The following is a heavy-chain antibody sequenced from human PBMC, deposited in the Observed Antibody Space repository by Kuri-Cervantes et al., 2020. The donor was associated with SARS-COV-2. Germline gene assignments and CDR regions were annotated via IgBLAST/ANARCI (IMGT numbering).Heavy chain of an antibody. CDR2: IRSGGAST. V-gene: IGHV3-23*01. CDR3: ARDRGAFGGWFDP. Sequence: GESLKISCAASGFAFSSHAMSWVRQTPEKGLEWVSAIRSGGASTSYADSVMGRFSISRDDSKNTLYLRMNGLRVEDTAVYFCARDRGAFGGWFDPWGQGTLVTVSS. CDR1: GFAFSSHA. D-gene: IGHD3-16*01. J-gene: IGHJ5*02.